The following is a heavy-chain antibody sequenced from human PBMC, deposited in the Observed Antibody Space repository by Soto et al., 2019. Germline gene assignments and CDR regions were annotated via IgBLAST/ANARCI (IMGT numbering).Heavy chain of an antibody. CDR1: GFTFSSYA. V-gene: IGHV3-30-3*01. CDR3: ARDNSGYDSYFDY. J-gene: IGHJ4*02. CDR2: ISYDGSNK. Sequence: QVQLVESGGGLVQPGRSLRLSCAASGFTFSSYAMHWVRQAPGKGLEWVAVISYDGSNKYYADSVKGRFTISRDNSKNTLYLQMNSLRAEDTAVYYCARDNSGYDSYFDYWGQGTLVTVSS. D-gene: IGHD5-12*01.